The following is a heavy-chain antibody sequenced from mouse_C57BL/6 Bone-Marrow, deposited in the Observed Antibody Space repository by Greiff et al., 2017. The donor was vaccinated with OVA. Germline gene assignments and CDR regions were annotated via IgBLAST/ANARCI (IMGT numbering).Heavy chain of an antibody. CDR3: ARTAYYDSSVAMDY. V-gene: IGHV1-18*01. D-gene: IGHD1-1*01. CDR1: GYTFTDYY. Sequence: VQLQQSGPELVKPGASVKIPCKASGYTFTDYYMDWVKQSHGKSLEWIGDINPNNGGTTYNQKFKGKATLTVDKSSSTAYMQLRSLTSEDTAVXNCARTAYYDSSVAMDYWGQGNSVTVSA. CDR2: INPNNGGT. J-gene: IGHJ4*01.